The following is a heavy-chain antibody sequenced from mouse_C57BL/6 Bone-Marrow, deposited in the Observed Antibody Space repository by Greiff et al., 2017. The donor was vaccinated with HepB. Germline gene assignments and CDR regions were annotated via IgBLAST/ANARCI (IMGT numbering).Heavy chain of an antibody. CDR1: GFTFSDYG. Sequence: EVQRVESGGGLVKPGGSLKLSCAASGFTFSDYGMHWVRQAPEKGLEWVAYISSGSSTIYYADTVKGRFTISRDNAKNTLFLQMTSLRSEDTAMYYCARPDYGSSYRYAMDYWGQGTSVTVSS. V-gene: IGHV5-17*01. J-gene: IGHJ4*01. D-gene: IGHD1-1*01. CDR2: ISSGSSTI. CDR3: ARPDYGSSYRYAMDY.